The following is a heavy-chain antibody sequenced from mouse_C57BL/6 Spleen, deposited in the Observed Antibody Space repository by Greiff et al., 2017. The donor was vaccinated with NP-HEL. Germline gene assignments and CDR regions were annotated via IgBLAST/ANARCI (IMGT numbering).Heavy chain of an antibody. CDR1: GYAFTNYL. Sequence: QVQLKESGAELVRPGTSVKVSCKASGYAFTNYLIEWVKQRPGQGLEWIGVINPGSGGTNYNEKFKGKATLTADKSSSTAYMQLSSLTSEDSAVYFCARHYDYDWYFDVWGTGTTVTVSS. D-gene: IGHD2-4*01. CDR3: ARHYDYDWYFDV. CDR2: INPGSGGT. J-gene: IGHJ1*03. V-gene: IGHV1-54*01.